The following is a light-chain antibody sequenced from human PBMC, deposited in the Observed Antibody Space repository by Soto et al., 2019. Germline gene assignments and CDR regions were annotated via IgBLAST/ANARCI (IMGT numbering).Light chain of an antibody. V-gene: IGLV2-14*03. CDR3: SSYSSSATAIL. CDR1: SRDIGTYDY. Sequence: QSALTQPASVSGSLGQSITIACTGSSRDIGTYDYVSWYQQHPGKAPKLIIYDVSRRPSGIPNRFSGSKFGNTASLTISGLQADDEVDYHCSSYSSSATAILFGGGTKLTVL. J-gene: IGLJ2*01. CDR2: DVS.